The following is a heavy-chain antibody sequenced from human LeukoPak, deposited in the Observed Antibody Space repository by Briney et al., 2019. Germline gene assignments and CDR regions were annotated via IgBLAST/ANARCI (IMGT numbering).Heavy chain of an antibody. Sequence: PGGSLRLSCAASGFTARSNYMTWVRQAPGKGLEWASVIYSGGSTYYADSVKGRFTISGDNSKNTLYLQMNSLRAEDTAVYYCARGGSSGYDYEAFDYWGQGTLVSVSS. D-gene: IGHD5-12*01. CDR1: GFTARSNY. CDR3: ARGGSSGYDYEAFDY. J-gene: IGHJ4*02. V-gene: IGHV3-53*01. CDR2: IYSGGST.